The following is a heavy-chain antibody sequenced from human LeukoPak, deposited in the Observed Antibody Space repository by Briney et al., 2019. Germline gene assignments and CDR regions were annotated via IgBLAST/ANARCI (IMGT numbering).Heavy chain of an antibody. CDR3: ARYDLSTLDY. V-gene: IGHV4-59*02. D-gene: IGHD2/OR15-2a*01. J-gene: IGHJ4*02. CDR1: GASVTTYY. Sequence: PSETLSLTCAVSGASVTTYYWSWIRQPSGKGLEWIGFIHHSGLAEYHASPNNRVSISVDTSKNQFSLRLSSVTPADTAVYYCARYDLSTLDYWGQRLPITVSS. CDR2: IHHSGLA.